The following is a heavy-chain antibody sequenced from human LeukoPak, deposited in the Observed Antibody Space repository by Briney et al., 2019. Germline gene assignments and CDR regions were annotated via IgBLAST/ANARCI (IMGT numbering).Heavy chain of an antibody. CDR2: INPNSGGT. CDR3: ASLSGDYYDSSGPQFDY. CDR1: GYTFTSYA. D-gene: IGHD3-22*01. V-gene: IGHV1-2*02. J-gene: IGHJ4*02. Sequence: GASVKVSCKASGYTFTSYAMNWVRQAPGQGLEWMGWINPNSGGTNYAQKFQGRVTMTRDTSISTAYMELSRLRSDDTAVYYCASLSGDYYDSSGPQFDYWGQGTLVTVSS.